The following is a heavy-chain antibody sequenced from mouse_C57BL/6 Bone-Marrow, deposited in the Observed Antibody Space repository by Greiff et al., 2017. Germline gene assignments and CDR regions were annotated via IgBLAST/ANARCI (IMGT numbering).Heavy chain of an antibody. CDR1: GYTFTSYW. CDR3: ATSDFDY. Sequence: VQLQQPGAELVKPGTSVKLSCKASGYTFTSYWMQWVKQRPGQCLEWIGEIDPSDSYTNSNQKFKGKATLTVDTSSSTAYMQLSSLTSEDSAVYYCATSDFDYWGQGTTLTVSS. J-gene: IGHJ2*01. CDR2: IDPSDSYT. V-gene: IGHV1-50*01.